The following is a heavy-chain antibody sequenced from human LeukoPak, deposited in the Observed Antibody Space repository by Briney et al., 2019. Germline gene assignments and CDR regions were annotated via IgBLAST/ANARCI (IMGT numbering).Heavy chain of an antibody. CDR1: GFTFSSYG. D-gene: IGHD1-26*01. CDR3: AKEKPVYSGSPRGAFDI. Sequence: GGSLRLSCAASGFTFSSYGMHWVRQAPGKGLEWVAFIRYDGSNKYYADSVKGRFTISRDNSKNTLYLQMNSLRAEDTAVYYCAKEKPVYSGSPRGAFDIWGQGTMVTVSS. CDR2: IRYDGSNK. J-gene: IGHJ3*02. V-gene: IGHV3-30*02.